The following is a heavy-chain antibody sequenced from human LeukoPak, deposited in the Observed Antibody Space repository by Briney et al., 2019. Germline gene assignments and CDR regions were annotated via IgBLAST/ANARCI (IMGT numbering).Heavy chain of an antibody. V-gene: IGHV4-39*01. CDR1: GGSISSSSYY. CDR2: IYYSGST. Sequence: PSETLSLTCTVSGGSISSSSYYWGWIRQPPGKGLEWIGSIYYSGSTYYNPSLKSRVTISVDTSKNQFSLKLSSVTAADTAVYYCATLKRGYYPYWGQGTLVTVSS. J-gene: IGHJ4*02. D-gene: IGHD3-22*01. CDR3: ATLKRGYYPY.